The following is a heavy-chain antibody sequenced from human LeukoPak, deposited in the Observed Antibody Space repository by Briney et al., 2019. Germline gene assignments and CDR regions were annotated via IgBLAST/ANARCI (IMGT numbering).Heavy chain of an antibody. J-gene: IGHJ3*02. CDR1: GFTVSSNY. V-gene: IGHV3-7*01. D-gene: IGHD3-22*01. CDR2: IKQDGSEK. Sequence: PGGSLRLSCAASGFTVSSNYMSWVRQAPGKGLEWVANIKQDGSEKYYVDSVKGRFTISRDNAKNSLYLQMNSLRAEDTAVYYCARARPRYDSSGYYVGAFDIWGQGTMVTVSS. CDR3: ARARPRYDSSGYYVGAFDI.